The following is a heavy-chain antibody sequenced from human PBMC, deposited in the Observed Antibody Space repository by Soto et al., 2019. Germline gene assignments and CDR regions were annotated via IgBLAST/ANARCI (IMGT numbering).Heavy chain of an antibody. CDR3: ARHRGPAPVY. CDR1: GGSTSSTNYC. V-gene: IGHV4-39*01. J-gene: IGHJ4*02. CDR2: LFYGGTT. D-gene: IGHD3-10*01. Sequence: PSETLSLTCTVSGGSTSSTNYCWGWIRQPPGKGLEWVGSLFYGGTTDYNPSLKSRLTMSLDTSKNHFSLKLRSVTAADTAVYYCARHRGPAPVYWGQGTLVTVSS.